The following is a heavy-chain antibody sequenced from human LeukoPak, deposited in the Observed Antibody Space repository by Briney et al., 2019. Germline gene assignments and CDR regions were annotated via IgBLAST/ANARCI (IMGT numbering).Heavy chain of an antibody. CDR2: ISGSSDPI. Sequence: GGSLRLSCAASGFTFSSSSMNWVRQAPGKGLEWLSYISGSSDPIYYADSVRGRFTISRDDAKNSLYLQMNSLRAEDTAVYYCAELGITMIGGVWGKGTTVTISS. V-gene: IGHV3-48*04. J-gene: IGHJ6*04. D-gene: IGHD3-10*02. CDR3: AELGITMIGGV. CDR1: GFTFSSSS.